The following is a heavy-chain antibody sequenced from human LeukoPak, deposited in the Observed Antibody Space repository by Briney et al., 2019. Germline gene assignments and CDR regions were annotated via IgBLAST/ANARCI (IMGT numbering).Heavy chain of an antibody. CDR3: AREKTIYDILTGYYFDY. CDR2: INPSGGST. D-gene: IGHD3-9*01. V-gene: IGHV1-46*01. CDR1: GYTFTSYY. Sequence: ASVKVSCKASGYTFTSYYMHWVRQAPGQGLEWMGGINPSGGSTSYAQKFQGRLTMTRDTSTSTVYMELSSLRSEDTAVYYCAREKTIYDILTGYYFDYWGQGTLVTVSS. J-gene: IGHJ4*02.